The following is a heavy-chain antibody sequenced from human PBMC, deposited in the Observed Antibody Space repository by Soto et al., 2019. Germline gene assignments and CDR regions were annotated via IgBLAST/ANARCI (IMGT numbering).Heavy chain of an antibody. D-gene: IGHD2-15*01. Sequence: VASVKVSCKASGYTFTSYGISWVRQAPGQGLEWMGWISAYNGNTNYAQKLQGRVTMTTDTSTSTAYMELRSLRSDDTAVYYCARDYGVELDIVVVVAATSYYYYGMDVWGQGTTVTVPS. J-gene: IGHJ6*02. CDR2: ISAYNGNT. CDR3: ARDYGVELDIVVVVAATSYYYYGMDV. V-gene: IGHV1-18*04. CDR1: GYTFTSYG.